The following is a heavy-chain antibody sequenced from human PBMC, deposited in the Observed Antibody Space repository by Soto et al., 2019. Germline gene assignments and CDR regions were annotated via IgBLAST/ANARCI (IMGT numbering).Heavy chain of an antibody. D-gene: IGHD3-3*01. CDR2: IKSKTDGGTT. V-gene: IGHV3-15*01. J-gene: IGHJ6*02. CDR3: TASTYYDFWSGYLTNYYYYGMDV. CDR1: GFTFSNAW. Sequence: PGGSLRLSCAASGFTFSNAWMSWVRQAPGKGLEWVGRIKSKTDGGTTDYAAPVKGRFTISRDDSKNTLYLQMNSLKTEDTAVYYCTASTYYDFWSGYLTNYYYYGMDVWGQGTTVTVSS.